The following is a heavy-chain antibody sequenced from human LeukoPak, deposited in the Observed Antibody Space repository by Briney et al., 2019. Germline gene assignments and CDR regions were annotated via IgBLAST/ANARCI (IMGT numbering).Heavy chain of an antibody. D-gene: IGHD1-26*01. CDR3: AKDTVGADDAFDI. CDR2: IGAIGDHT. CDR1: GFTFSSYA. J-gene: IGHJ3*02. Sequence: GGSLRLSCATSGFTFSSYAMNWVRQAPGKGLDWVSGIGAIGDHTFYADSVKGRFTISRDSSKNTLYLQMNSLRAEDTAVYYCAKDTVGADDAFDIWGQGTMVTVSS. V-gene: IGHV3-23*01.